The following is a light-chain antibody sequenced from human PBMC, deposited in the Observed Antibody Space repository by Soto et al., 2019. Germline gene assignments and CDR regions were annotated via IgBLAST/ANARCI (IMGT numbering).Light chain of an antibody. CDR3: QQYGNSPYT. J-gene: IGKJ2*01. Sequence: EIVLTQSPGTLSLSPGERATLSCRASQTISSNYLAWYQQQPGQAPRLLIYGASSRATGIPDRFSGSGSGTDFTLTISRLEPEDFAVFYCQQYGNSPYTFGQGTKLEIK. CDR1: QTISSNY. CDR2: GAS. V-gene: IGKV3-20*01.